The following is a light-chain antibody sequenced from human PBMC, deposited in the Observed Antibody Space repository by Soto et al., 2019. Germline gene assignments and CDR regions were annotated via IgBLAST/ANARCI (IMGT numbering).Light chain of an antibody. CDR3: CSYARSSSYV. Sequence: QSALTQPPSVSGAPGHRVTISCTGSSSNIGAGYDVHWYQQLPGTAPKLLIYGNSNRPSGVPDRFSGSKSGTSASLAITGLQAEDEADYYCCSYARSSSYVFGTGTKVTVL. V-gene: IGLV1-40*01. CDR2: GNS. CDR1: SSNIGAGYD. J-gene: IGLJ1*01.